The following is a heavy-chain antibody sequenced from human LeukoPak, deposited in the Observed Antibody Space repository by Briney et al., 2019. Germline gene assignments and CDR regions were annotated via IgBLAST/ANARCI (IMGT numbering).Heavy chain of an antibody. CDR1: GDSISSGSYY. J-gene: IGHJ4*02. V-gene: IGHV4-61*02. CDR3: ASTDS. Sequence: PSETLSLTCTVSGDSISSGSYYWSWIRQPAGKGLEWIGRIFTSGSTNYNPSLKSRVTISVDTSKNQFSLNLTSVTAADTAVYYCASTDSWGRGTLVTVSS. CDR2: IFTSGST.